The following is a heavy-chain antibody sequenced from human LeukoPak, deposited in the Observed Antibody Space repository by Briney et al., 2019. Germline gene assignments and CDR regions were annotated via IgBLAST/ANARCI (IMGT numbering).Heavy chain of an antibody. Sequence: PSETLSLTCTVSGYSISSGYYWDWIRQPPGKGLEWIGSIYHSGSTYYNPSLKSRVTISVDTSKNQFSLKLSSVTAADTAVYYCARGTIVVVPAAIENWFDPWGQGTLVTVSS. CDR3: ARGTIVVVPAAIENWFDP. V-gene: IGHV4-38-2*02. D-gene: IGHD2-2*01. CDR2: IYHSGST. J-gene: IGHJ5*02. CDR1: GYSISSGYY.